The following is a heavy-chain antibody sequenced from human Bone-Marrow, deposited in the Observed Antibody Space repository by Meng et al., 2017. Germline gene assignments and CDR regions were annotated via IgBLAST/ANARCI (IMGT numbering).Heavy chain of an antibody. V-gene: IGHV4-59*01. CDR1: GGSISSYY. CDR2: IFYSGGT. Sequence: SETLSLTCNVPGGSISSYYWSWIRQPPGKGLEWIGYIFYSGGTNYNPSLKSRVSISVDRSKRQFSLNLTSVTAADTAVYSCVDYPYAEGSGWFAPWGQGILVTVSS. D-gene: IGHD4-17*01. CDR3: VDYPYAEGSGWFAP. J-gene: IGHJ5*02.